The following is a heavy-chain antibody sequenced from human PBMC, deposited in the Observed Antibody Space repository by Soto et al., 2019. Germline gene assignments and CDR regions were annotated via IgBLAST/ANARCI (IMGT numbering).Heavy chain of an antibody. CDR2: ISATGGNI. V-gene: IGHV3-23*01. Sequence: GGSLRLSCVASGFTFSYYAMTWVRQAPGKGLEWVATISATGGNIEYTDSLKGRFTISRDNSKNTLYLQLNGLTSDDTAVHYCAKVAGGLGYFDLWGRGTLVTVSS. D-gene: IGHD3-16*01. CDR1: GFTFSYYA. CDR3: AKVAGGLGYFDL. J-gene: IGHJ2*01.